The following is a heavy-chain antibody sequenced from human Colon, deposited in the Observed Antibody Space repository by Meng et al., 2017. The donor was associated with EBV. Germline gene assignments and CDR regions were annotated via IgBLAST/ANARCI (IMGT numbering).Heavy chain of an antibody. D-gene: IGHD6-19*01. CDR2: ISTNTGNP. CDR1: GYTFTRYP. Sequence: VQSGVDLNKPGASVKVSCKASGYTFTRYPMNWVRQAPGQGLEWMGWISTNTGNPTYAQGFTGRFVFSVDTSVSTAYLQISSLKAEDTAVYYCGTLKYTSGFYGPAYWGQGALVTVSS. CDR3: GTLKYTSGFYGPAY. V-gene: IGHV7-4-1*02. J-gene: IGHJ4*02.